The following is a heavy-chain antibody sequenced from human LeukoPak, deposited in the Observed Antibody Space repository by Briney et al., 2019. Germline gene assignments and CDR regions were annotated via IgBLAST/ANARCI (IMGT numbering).Heavy chain of an antibody. J-gene: IGHJ5*02. D-gene: IGHD2-21*02. Sequence: SETLSLTCTVSGGSISSGGYYWSWIRQHPGEGLKWIGYIHYSGSTYYNPSLKSRVTISVDTSKNQFSLKLSSVTAADTAVYYCARVRGDWTVGWFDPWGQGTLVTVSS. V-gene: IGHV4-31*03. CDR1: GGSISSGGYY. CDR2: IHYSGST. CDR3: ARVRGDWTVGWFDP.